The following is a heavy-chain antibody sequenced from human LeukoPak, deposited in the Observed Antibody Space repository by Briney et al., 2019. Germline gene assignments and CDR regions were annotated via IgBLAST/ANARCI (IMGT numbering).Heavy chain of an antibody. V-gene: IGHV1-2*02. CDR2: INPNSGGT. CDR3: ARALGLRYFDWLLLFDY. CDR1: GYTFTGYY. Sequence: ASEKVSCKASGYTFTGYYMHWVRQAPGQGLEWMGWINPNSGGTNYAQKFQGRVTMTRDTSISTAYMELSRLRSDDTAVYYCARALGLRYFDWLLLFDYWGQGTLVTVSS. J-gene: IGHJ4*02. D-gene: IGHD3-9*01.